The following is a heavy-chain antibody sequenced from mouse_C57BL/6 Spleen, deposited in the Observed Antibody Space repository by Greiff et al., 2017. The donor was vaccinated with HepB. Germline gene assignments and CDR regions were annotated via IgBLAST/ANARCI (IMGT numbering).Heavy chain of an antibody. CDR2: INPNYGTT. CDR3: ARHTVVATNAMDY. Sequence: VHVKQSGPELVKPGASVKISCKASGYSFTDYNMNWVKQSNGKSLEWIGVINPNYGTTSYNQKFKGKATLTVDQSSSTAYMQLNSLTSEDSAVYYCARHTVVATNAMDYWGQGTSVTVSS. V-gene: IGHV1-39*01. D-gene: IGHD1-1*01. J-gene: IGHJ4*01. CDR1: GYSFTDYN.